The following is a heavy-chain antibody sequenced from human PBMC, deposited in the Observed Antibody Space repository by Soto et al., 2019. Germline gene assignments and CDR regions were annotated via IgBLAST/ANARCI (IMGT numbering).Heavy chain of an antibody. J-gene: IGHJ4*02. D-gene: IGHD3-22*01. CDR3: ARDSSGYYAFDY. V-gene: IGHV4-31*03. Sequence: QVQLQESGPGLVKPSQTLSLTCTVSGGSISSGGYYWSWIRQHPGKGLEWIGYIYYSGSTYYNPSVKSRVTISVDTSKNQFSLKLSSVTAADTAVYYCARDSSGYYAFDYWGQGTLVTVSS. CDR2: IYYSGST. CDR1: GGSISSGGYY.